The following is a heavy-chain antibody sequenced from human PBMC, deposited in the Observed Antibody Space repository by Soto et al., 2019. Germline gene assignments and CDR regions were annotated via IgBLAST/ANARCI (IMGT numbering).Heavy chain of an antibody. V-gene: IGHV3-64D*06. CDR1: GFTFSTYA. CDR2: ISSNGGST. D-gene: IGHD3-9*01. CDR3: VKDVATSYYETLTGYDAFDI. Sequence: PGGSLRLSCSASGFTFSTYAFHWVRQAPGKGLEYVSAISSNGGSTSYADSVNGRFIISRDNSKNTLYLQMSSLRAEDTAVYYCVKDVATSYYETLTGYDAFDIWGQGTMVTVSS. J-gene: IGHJ3*02.